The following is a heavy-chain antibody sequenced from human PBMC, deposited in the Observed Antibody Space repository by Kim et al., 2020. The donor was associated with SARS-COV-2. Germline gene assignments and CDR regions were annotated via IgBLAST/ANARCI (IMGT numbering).Heavy chain of an antibody. D-gene: IGHD2-15*01. Sequence: STFYADSVKGRVTTSRDKSNNTLYRQTHSLSAEDTAVYYCAKGGGNNGDWGQGTLVTVSS. V-gene: IGHV3-23*01. CDR2: ST. J-gene: IGHJ1*01. CDR3: AKGGGNNGD.